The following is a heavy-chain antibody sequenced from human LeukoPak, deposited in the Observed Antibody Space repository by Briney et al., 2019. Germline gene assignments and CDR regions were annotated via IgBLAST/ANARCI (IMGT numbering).Heavy chain of an antibody. J-gene: IGHJ5*02. V-gene: IGHV4-39*07. CDR2: IYYSGST. D-gene: IGHD6-13*01. CDR1: GGSISSSSYY. CDR3: ARVSAAGTVNWFDP. Sequence: NPSETLSLTCTVSGGSISSSSYYWGWIRQPPGKGLEWIGSIYYSGSTYYNPSLKSRVTISVDTSKNQFSLKLSSVTAADTAVYYCARVSAAGTVNWFDPWGQGTLVTVSS.